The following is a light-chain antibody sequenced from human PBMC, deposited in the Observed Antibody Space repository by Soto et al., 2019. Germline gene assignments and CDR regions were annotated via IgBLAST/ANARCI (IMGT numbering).Light chain of an antibody. J-gene: IGKJ1*01. CDR3: QQYETFSGT. CDR2: DAS. V-gene: IGKV1-5*01. Sequence: DIQMTQSPSTLSASVGDTVTVTCRASQSVSGWLAWYQQKPGEAPKLLIYDASGLPRGVPSRFSGSGSGTKFTLTIASLQPDDFANYYCQQYETFSGTFGPGTKVEI. CDR1: QSVSGW.